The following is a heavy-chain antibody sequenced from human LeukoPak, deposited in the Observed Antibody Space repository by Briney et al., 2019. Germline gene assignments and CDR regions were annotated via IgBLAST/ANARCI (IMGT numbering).Heavy chain of an antibody. J-gene: IGHJ6*03. D-gene: IGHD6-13*01. CDR1: GFTFSSYE. CDR3: ARDVIGAAGPKYYSYMDV. Sequence: PGGSLRLSCAASGFTFSSYEMNWVRQAPGKGLEWVSYISSSGSTIYYADSVKGRFTISRDNAKNSLYLQMNSLRAEDTAVYYCARDVIGAAGPKYYSYMDVWGKGTTVIVSS. CDR2: ISSSGSTI. V-gene: IGHV3-48*03.